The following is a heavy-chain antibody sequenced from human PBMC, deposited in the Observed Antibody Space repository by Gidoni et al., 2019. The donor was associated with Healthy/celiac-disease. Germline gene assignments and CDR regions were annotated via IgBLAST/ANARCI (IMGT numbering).Heavy chain of an antibody. D-gene: IGHD6-13*01. J-gene: IGHJ4*02. V-gene: IGHV4-39*01. CDR1: GGSISSSSYY. CDR3: ARSLVPRAAAEVDY. CDR2: IYYSGST. Sequence: QLQLQESGPGLVKPSETLSLTCTVSGGSISSSSYYWGWIRQPPGKGLEWIGSIYYSGSTYYNPSLKSRVTISVDTSKNQFSLKLSSVTAADTAVYYCARSLVPRAAAEVDYWGQGTLVTVSS.